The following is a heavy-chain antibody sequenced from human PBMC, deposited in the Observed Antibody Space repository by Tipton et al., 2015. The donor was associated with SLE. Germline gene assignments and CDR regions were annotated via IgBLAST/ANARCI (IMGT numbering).Heavy chain of an antibody. CDR3: ARGVDY. Sequence: LRLSCSAYGGSFNVFNGYYCSWFRQPPGKGLEWIGEINQSGSTNYNPSLKRRVTMSVDTSKNHFSLKLTSVTAADTATYYCARGVDYWGQGTLVTVSS. CDR2: INQSGST. J-gene: IGHJ4*02. V-gene: IGHV4-34*01. CDR1: GGSFNVFNGYY.